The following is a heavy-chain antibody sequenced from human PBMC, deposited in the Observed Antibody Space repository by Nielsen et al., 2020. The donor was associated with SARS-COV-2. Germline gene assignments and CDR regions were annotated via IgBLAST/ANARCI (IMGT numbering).Heavy chain of an antibody. D-gene: IGHD6-19*01. CDR1: GYTFTSYY. V-gene: IGHV1-46*01. CDR2: INPSGGST. CDR3: ASSSGWYDNYYYMDV. Sequence: ASVKVSCKASGYTFTSYYMHWVRQAPGQGLEWMGIINPSGGSTSYAQKFQGRVTMTRDTSTSTVYMELSSLRSEDTAVYYCASSSGWYDNYYYMDVWGKGTTVTVSS. J-gene: IGHJ6*03.